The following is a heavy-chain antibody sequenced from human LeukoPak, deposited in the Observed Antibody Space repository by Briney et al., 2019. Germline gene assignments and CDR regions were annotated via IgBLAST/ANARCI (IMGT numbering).Heavy chain of an antibody. CDR3: ARDRHGDY. V-gene: IGHV3-74*01. Sequence: GGSLRLSCAASGFTFSSYWMYWVRQAPGKGLVWVSHINNDGSGTNYADSVKGRFTISRDNAKNTLYLQMNSLRAEDTAVYYCARDRHGDYWGQGTRVTVSS. CDR1: GFTFSSYW. J-gene: IGHJ4*02. CDR2: INNDGSGT.